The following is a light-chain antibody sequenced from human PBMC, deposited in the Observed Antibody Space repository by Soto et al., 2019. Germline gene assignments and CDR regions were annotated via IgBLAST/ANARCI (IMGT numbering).Light chain of an antibody. CDR1: SSDVGSYNL. J-gene: IGLJ3*02. CDR3: CSYAGSSTWV. V-gene: IGLV2-23*01. CDR2: EGS. Sequence: QSALTQPASVSGSPGQSITISCTGTSSDVGSYNLVSWYQQHPGKAPKLMIYEGSKRHSGVSNRFSGSKSGNTASLTISGLQAEDEAEYYCCSYAGSSTWVFGGGTKVTVL.